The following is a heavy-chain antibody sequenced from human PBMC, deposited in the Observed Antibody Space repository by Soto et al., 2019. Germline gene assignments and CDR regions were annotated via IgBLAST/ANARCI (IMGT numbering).Heavy chain of an antibody. V-gene: IGHV4-61*01. CDR1: GGSVSSGSYY. D-gene: IGHD5-12*01. J-gene: IGHJ6*02. CDR3: ARWLNYYYGMDV. CDR2: IYYSGST. Sequence: NPSETLSLTCTVSGGSVSSGSYYWSWIRQPPGKGLEWIGYIYYSGSTNYNPSLKSRVTISVDTSKNQFSLKLSSVTAADTAVYYCARWLNYYYGMDVWGQGTTVTVSS.